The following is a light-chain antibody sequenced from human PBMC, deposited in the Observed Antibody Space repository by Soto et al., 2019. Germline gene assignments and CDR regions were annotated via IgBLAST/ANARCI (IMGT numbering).Light chain of an antibody. CDR1: ITDVGKYSY. CDR3: CSYAGSYTYV. Sequence: QSVLTQPRSVSGSPGQSVTISCTGTITDVGKYSYVSWYQQHPGKAPKLLMYDVTQRPSGVPDRFSGSKSGDTASLTISGPQAEDEADYYCCSYAGSYTYVFGAGTKVTVL. J-gene: IGLJ1*01. CDR2: DVT. V-gene: IGLV2-11*01.